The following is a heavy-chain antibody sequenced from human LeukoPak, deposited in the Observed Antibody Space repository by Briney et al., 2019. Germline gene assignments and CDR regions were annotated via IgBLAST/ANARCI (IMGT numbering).Heavy chain of an antibody. D-gene: IGHD2-2*01. CDR3: ATNAGHCSSTSCSWFDP. Sequence: KPSETLSLTCAVYGGSFSGYYWSWIRQPPGKGLEWIGEINHSGSTNYNPSLKSRVTISVDTSKNQFSLRLSSVTAADTAVYYCATNAGHCSSTSCSWFDPWGQGTLVTVSS. CDR2: INHSGST. CDR1: GGSFSGYY. V-gene: IGHV4-34*01. J-gene: IGHJ5*02.